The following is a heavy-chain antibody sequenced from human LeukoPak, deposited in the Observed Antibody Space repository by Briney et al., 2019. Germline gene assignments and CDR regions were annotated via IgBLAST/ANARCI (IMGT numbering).Heavy chain of an antibody. CDR1: GDSINRYL. CDR3: ARQSDSGGYFEY. J-gene: IGHJ4*01. CDR2: IYDSGTT. D-gene: IGHD2-15*01. Sequence: SETLSLTCTVSGDSINRYLWTWIRQPAGGGLEWIGRIYDSGTTDYKPSLKSRVSMSAETPKNQFSLRLSSVTAADTAVYYCARQSDSGGYFEYWGQGIRVSVSS. V-gene: IGHV4-4*07.